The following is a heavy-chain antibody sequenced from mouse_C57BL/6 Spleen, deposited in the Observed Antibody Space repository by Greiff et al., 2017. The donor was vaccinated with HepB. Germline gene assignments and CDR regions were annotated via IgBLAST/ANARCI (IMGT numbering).Heavy chain of an antibody. V-gene: IGHV5-4*01. CDR3: ARDNWDFDY. J-gene: IGHJ2*01. CDR2: ISDGGSYT. Sequence: EVKVEESGGGLVKPGGSLKLSCAASGFTFSSYAMSWVRQTPEKRLEWVATISDGGSYTYYPDNVKGRFTISRDNAKNNLYLQMSHLKSEDTAMYYCARDNWDFDYGGQGTTLTVSS. CDR1: GFTFSSYA. D-gene: IGHD4-1*01.